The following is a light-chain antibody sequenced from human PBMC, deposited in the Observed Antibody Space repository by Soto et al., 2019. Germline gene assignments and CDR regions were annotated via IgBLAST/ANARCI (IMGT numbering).Light chain of an antibody. Sequence: DIHMTQSPSTLPASVGDRVTISCRASQTVERWLAWYQQKPGKAPKLLISDVSSLERGVPSRFSGSGSATECTLTISGLQSDDFATYYCQQYKDYVWTFGQGTKV. J-gene: IGKJ1*01. CDR3: QQYKDYVWT. CDR1: QTVERW. V-gene: IGKV1-5*01. CDR2: DVS.